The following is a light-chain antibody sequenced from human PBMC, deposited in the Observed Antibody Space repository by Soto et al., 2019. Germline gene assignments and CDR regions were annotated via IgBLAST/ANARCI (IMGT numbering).Light chain of an antibody. CDR2: EVS. CDR3: MRSVQPPIT. Sequence: DLVLTQTPLSLSATPGQPASISCESSQTILHSDGNTYLYWYLQKAGQPPQLLIYEVSKRFYGVPDRFRGSGSGTHVTLKISRVRAEDVVVYYCMRSVQPPITFGQGTRREIK. V-gene: IGKV2D-29*01. J-gene: IGKJ5*01. CDR1: QTILHSDGNTY.